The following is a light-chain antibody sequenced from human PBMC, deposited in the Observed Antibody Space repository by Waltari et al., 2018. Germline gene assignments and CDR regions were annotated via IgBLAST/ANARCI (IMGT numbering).Light chain of an antibody. CDR3: GTWDSSLSAVV. V-gene: IGLV1-51*01. Sequence: QSVLTQPPSVSAAPGQRVTIPCSGSRSNIGTNYVSWYQQVPGTAPKPLIYDNNKRPSGIPDRFSGSKSGTSATLGITGLQTGDEADYYCGTWDSSLSAVVFGGGTKLTVL. CDR2: DNN. J-gene: IGLJ2*01. CDR1: RSNIGTNY.